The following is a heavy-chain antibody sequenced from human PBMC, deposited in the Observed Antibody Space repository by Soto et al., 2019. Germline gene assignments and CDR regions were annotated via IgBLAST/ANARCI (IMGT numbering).Heavy chain of an antibody. CDR1: GDSVSTNSAT. CDR2: TYYRSKWYN. J-gene: IGHJ5*01. CDR3: ARLTGNSWLAS. V-gene: IGHV6-1*01. Sequence: QVQLQQSGPGLVKPSQTLSLTCAISGDSVSTNSATWDWIRQSPSRGLEWPGRTYYRSKWYNDYAVSVQGRITLNQDTSTTQLSLQLTSVTPDNTAVYYCARLTGNSWLASSCQRPLATPSS. D-gene: IGHD7-27*01.